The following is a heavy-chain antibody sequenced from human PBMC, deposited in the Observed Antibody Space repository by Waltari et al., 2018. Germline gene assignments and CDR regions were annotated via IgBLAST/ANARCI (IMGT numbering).Heavy chain of an antibody. CDR3: ARHRLDRGDSFDF. CDR2: IYHLGNT. J-gene: IGHJ4*02. CDR1: EYSLSTGFY. V-gene: IGHV4-38-2*02. D-gene: IGHD3-22*01. Sequence: QVQLQESGPGLVKPSGTLSLPCSVSEYSLSTGFYWGWVRQTPGKGLEWIGSIYHLGNTRYNPPLNSRAAVSMDMSKNQFSLRLTAVTAADTAVYYCARHRLDRGDSFDFWGQGVLVTVSS.